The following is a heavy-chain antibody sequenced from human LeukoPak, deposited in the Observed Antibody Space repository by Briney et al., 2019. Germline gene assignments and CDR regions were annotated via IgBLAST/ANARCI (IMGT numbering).Heavy chain of an antibody. J-gene: IGHJ4*02. CDR1: GYTFTSYD. CDR2: MNPNSGNT. V-gene: IGHV1-8*01. Sequence: ASVKVSCKASGYTFTSYDINWVRQATGQGLEWMGWMNPNSGNTGYSQKFQGRVTMTRDTSINTAYMELTGLTSDDTAVYFCVRRGWLRGYSRSLLGYWGQGTLVIVSS. CDR3: VRRGWLRGYSRSLLGY. D-gene: IGHD5-12*01.